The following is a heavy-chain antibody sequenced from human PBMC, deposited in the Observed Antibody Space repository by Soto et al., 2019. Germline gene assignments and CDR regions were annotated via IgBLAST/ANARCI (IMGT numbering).Heavy chain of an antibody. CDR3: AKATGMDV. CDR1: GFTFSSYG. J-gene: IGHJ6*02. V-gene: IGHV3-30*18. CDR2: ISYDGSNK. Sequence: LRLSCAASGFTFSSYGMHWVRQAPGKGLEWVAVISYDGSNKYYADSVKGRFTISRDNSKNTLYLQMNSLRAEDTAVYYCAKATGMDVWGQGTTVTVSS.